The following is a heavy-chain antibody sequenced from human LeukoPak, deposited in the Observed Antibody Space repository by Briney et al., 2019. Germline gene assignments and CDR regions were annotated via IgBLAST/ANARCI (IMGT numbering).Heavy chain of an antibody. CDR1: RFTFSSYG. J-gene: IGHJ3*02. V-gene: IGHV3-7*01. CDR2: IKEDGSDK. D-gene: IGHD3-22*01. Sequence: PGGSLRLSCAASRFTFSSYGMHWVRQAPGKGLEWVANIKEDGSDKYYVDSVKGRFIISRDNVKNSLYLQMNSLRVEDTAVYYCARDGRRITMIAGAFDIWGQGTMVTVSS. CDR3: ARDGRRITMIAGAFDI.